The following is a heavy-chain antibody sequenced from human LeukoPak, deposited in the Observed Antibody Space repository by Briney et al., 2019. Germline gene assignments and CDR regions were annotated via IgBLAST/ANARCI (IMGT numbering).Heavy chain of an antibody. D-gene: IGHD5-24*01. CDR3: ARGERWLTIPGIHY. Sequence: AGASLRLSYAASGFTFSSYEMNWVRQARGKGLEWISYINSDGGTIYYADSVKGRFTISRDNAKNSLYLQMNSLRAEDTAVYYCARGERWLTIPGIHYWGQGTLVTVSS. CDR1: GFTFSSYE. CDR2: INSDGGTI. J-gene: IGHJ4*02. V-gene: IGHV3-48*03.